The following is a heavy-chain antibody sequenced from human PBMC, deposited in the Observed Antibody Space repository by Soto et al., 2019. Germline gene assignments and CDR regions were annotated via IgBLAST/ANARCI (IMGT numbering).Heavy chain of an antibody. CDR3: ARRYGSAIDY. J-gene: IGHJ4*02. V-gene: IGHV4-59*08. Sequence: PSETLSLTCTVSGDSISSLYWSWIRQPPGKGLEWIGYIYYSGSTNYSPSLKSRVTISVDTSKNQFSLKLSSVTAADTAVYYCARRYGSAIDYWGQGTLVTVSS. D-gene: IGHD1-26*01. CDR2: IYYSGST. CDR1: GDSISSLY.